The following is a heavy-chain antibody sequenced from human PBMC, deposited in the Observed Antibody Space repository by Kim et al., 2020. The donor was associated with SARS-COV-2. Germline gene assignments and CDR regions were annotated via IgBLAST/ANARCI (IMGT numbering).Heavy chain of an antibody. V-gene: IGHV3-21*01. CDR2: ITSNSYI. Sequence: GGSLRLSCAASGFTFSIYTMIWVRQAPGKGLEWVSSITSNSYIYYADSVKGRFTISRDNAKNSLYLQMHNLKAEDTALYYCSRHSDCDHWGQGSRVTASS. D-gene: IGHD2-21*02. J-gene: IGHJ4*02. CDR1: GFTFSIYT. CDR3: SRHSDCDH.